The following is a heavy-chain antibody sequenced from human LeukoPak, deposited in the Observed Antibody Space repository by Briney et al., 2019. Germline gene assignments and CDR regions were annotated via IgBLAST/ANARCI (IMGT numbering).Heavy chain of an antibody. CDR1: GFTVSSNY. CDR2: IYSGGST. Sequence: GGSLRLSCAASGFTVSSNYMSWARQAPGKGLEWVSVIYSGGSTYYADSVKGRFTISRDNSKNTLYLQMNSLRAEDTAVYYCTYGDSQAFDIWGQGTMVTVSS. V-gene: IGHV3-66*01. J-gene: IGHJ3*02. CDR3: TYGDSQAFDI. D-gene: IGHD4-17*01.